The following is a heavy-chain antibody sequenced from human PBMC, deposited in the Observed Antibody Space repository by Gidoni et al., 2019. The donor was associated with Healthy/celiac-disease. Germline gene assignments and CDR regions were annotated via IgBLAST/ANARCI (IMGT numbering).Heavy chain of an antibody. CDR2: ISYDGSNK. V-gene: IGHV3-30*18. D-gene: IGHD6-13*01. Sequence: QVQLVESGGGVVQPGRSLRLSCAASGFTFSSYGMHWVRQAPGKGLEWVAVISYDGSNKYYADSVKGRFTISRDNSKNTLYLQMNSLRAEDTAVYYCAKDQSSSYYYGMDVWGQGTTVTVSS. CDR1: GFTFSSYG. CDR3: AKDQSSSYYYGMDV. J-gene: IGHJ6*02.